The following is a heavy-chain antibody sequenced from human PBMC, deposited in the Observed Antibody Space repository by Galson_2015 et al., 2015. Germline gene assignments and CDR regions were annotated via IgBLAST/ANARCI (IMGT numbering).Heavy chain of an antibody. J-gene: IGHJ4*02. D-gene: IGHD3-3*02. CDR2: ISYDGSNK. Sequence: SLRLSCAASGFTFSSYGMHWARQAPGKGLEWVAVISYDGSNKYYADSVKGRFTISRDNSKNTLYLQMNSLRAEDTAVYYCAKDAFLETWPDSWGQGTLVTVSS. CDR1: GFTFSSYG. V-gene: IGHV3-30*18. CDR3: AKDAFLETWPDS.